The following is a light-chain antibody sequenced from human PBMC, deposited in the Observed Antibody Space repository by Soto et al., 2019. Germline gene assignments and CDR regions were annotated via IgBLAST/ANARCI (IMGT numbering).Light chain of an antibody. CDR3: QQYGSSPMYS. J-gene: IGKJ2*01. V-gene: IGKV3-20*01. Sequence: EIVLTQSPGTLSLSPGERATLSCRASQSVSSSYLAWYQQKPGQAPRLLIYGASSRATGIPVRFSGSGSGTELTLTISRLEPEDLAVYYCQQYGSSPMYSFGQGTKLEIK. CDR1: QSVSSSY. CDR2: GAS.